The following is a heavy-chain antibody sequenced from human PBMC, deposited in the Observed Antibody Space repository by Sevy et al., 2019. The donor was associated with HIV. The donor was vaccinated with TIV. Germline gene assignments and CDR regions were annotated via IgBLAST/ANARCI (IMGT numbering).Heavy chain of an antibody. J-gene: IGHJ4*02. CDR2: ISGSGGST. V-gene: IGHV3-23*01. CDR1: GFTFRSYA. Sequence: GGSLRLSCPASGFTFRSYAMSWVRQAPGKGLEWVSAISGSGGSTYYADSVKGRFTISRDNSKNTLYLQMNSLRAEDTAVYYCAKGGGLRLFSPCDYWGQGTLVTVSS. CDR3: AKGGGLRLFSPCDY. D-gene: IGHD5-12*01.